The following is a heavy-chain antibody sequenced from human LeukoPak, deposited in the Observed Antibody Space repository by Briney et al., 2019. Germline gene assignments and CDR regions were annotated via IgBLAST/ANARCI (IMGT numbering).Heavy chain of an antibody. CDR2: VSGNGGST. CDR3: AKASSEDYFDY. Sequence: PGGSLRLSCAASGFTFSSYAMSWVRQTPGTGLNWASTVSGNGGSTHYADSVKGRFTISRDNSKNTLYLQMNSLRAEDTAVYYCAKASSEDYFDYWGQGTLVTVSS. J-gene: IGHJ4*02. V-gene: IGHV3-23*01. CDR1: GFTFSSYA. D-gene: IGHD1-14*01.